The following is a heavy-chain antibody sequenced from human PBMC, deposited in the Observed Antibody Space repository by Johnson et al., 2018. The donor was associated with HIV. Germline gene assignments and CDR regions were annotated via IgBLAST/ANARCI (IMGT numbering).Heavy chain of an antibody. Sequence: VQLVESGGGVVQPGGSLRLSCAASGFTGSNNYMSWVRQAPGRGLEWVSGIYSGGSIYYADSVKGRFILSRDKSKNMLHLQMNSLRVEDTAVYYCAREIRGYSYGSWYAFDIWGRGTMVTVSS. CDR3: AREIRGYSYGSWYAFDI. CDR2: IYSGGSI. V-gene: IGHV3-53*01. J-gene: IGHJ3*02. CDR1: GFTGSNNY. D-gene: IGHD5-18*01.